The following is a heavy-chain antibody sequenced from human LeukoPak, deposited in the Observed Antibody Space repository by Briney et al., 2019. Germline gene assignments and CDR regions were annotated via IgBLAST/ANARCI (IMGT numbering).Heavy chain of an antibody. CDR3: ARDVVLRSAPRY. D-gene: IGHD2/OR15-2a*01. CDR2: IWYNGDNK. Sequence: GGSLRLSCAASGFTFSTYGMHWFGRPPGKGLQGWVVIWYNGDNKYYADSVQGRFTISRDNSKNTLSLQMNSLRAEDTAVYYCARDVVLRSAPRYWGEGTLVTASS. V-gene: IGHV3-33*01. J-gene: IGHJ4*02. CDR1: GFTFSTYG.